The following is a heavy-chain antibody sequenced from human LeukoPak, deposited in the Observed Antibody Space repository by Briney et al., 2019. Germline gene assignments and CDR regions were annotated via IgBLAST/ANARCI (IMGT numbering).Heavy chain of an antibody. V-gene: IGHV1-69*01. D-gene: IGHD3-3*01. CDR2: IIPILGTA. J-gene: IGHJ4*02. Sequence: SVKVSCKASGGTFSSYAISWVRQAPGQGLEWMGGIIPILGTANYAQKFQGRVTITADESTSTAYMELSSLRSEDTAVYYCARGATMVRFLEWLLFDYWGQGTLVTVSS. CDR3: ARGATMVRFLEWLLFDY. CDR1: GGTFSSYA.